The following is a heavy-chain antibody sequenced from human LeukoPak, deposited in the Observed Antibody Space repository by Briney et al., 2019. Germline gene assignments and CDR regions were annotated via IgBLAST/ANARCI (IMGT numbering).Heavy chain of an antibody. CDR3: AKGHGWEASYYYYYMDV. V-gene: IGHV1-69*06. CDR1: GGTFSSYD. CDR2: IMPISGTA. D-gene: IGHD1-26*01. Sequence: SVKVSCKASGGTFSSYDISWVRQAPGQGLEWMGGIMPISGTANYAQKFQGRVTITADKPTNTAYMELSSLRSEDTAVYYCAKGHGWEASYYYYYMDVWGKGTTVTISS. J-gene: IGHJ6*03.